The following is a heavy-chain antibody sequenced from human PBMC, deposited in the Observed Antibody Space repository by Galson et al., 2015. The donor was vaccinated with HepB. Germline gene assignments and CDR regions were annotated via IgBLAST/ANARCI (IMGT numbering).Heavy chain of an antibody. Sequence: SLRLSCAAPGFNFRFYAMHWVRQAPGKGLEWVAFIWYDGTNKFYADSGKGRFTISRDNSENQVYLQMNSLRAEDTAVYFCAKDHNGEGWFDPWGQGALVTVSS. CDR1: GFNFRFYA. CDR2: IWYDGTNK. J-gene: IGHJ5*02. CDR3: AKDHNGEGWFDP. D-gene: IGHD2-8*01. V-gene: IGHV3-33*06.